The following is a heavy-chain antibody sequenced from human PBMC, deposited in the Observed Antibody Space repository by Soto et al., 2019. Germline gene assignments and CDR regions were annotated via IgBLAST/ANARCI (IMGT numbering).Heavy chain of an antibody. D-gene: IGHD3-16*02. V-gene: IGHV1-18*01. CDR2: INAYSGNT. J-gene: IGHJ5*02. Sequence: QVQLVQSGAEVKKPGASVKVSCKTSGYTFTRHYVNWVRQAPGQRLEWMGWINAYSGNTDYAPKFQGRVTMTRDTSTSTAYMELRSLRADDAAVYYCARDYQMLSSLRWFGAWGQGTLITVSS. CDR3: ARDYQMLSSLRWFGA. CDR1: GYTFTRHY.